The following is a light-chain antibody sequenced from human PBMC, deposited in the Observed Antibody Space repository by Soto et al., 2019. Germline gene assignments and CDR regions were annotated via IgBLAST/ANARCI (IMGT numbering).Light chain of an antibody. J-gene: IGLJ1*01. CDR1: SSDVGSYNL. V-gene: IGLV2-14*02. Sequence: QSALTQPASVSGSPGQSITISCTGTSSDVGSYNLVSWYQQHPGKAPKLMIYEGSKRPSGVSNRFSGSKSGNTASLTISGLQPEDEADYYCTSYTTTDTLYLFGTGTKLTVL. CDR3: TSYTTTDTLYL. CDR2: EGS.